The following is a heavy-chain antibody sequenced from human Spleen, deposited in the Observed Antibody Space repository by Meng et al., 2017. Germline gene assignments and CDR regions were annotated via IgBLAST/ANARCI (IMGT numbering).Heavy chain of an antibody. D-gene: IGHD4-11*01. CDR3: ARGPTTMAHDFDY. CDR2: INHSGST. CDR1: GGSFSDYY. J-gene: IGHJ4*02. V-gene: IGHV4-34*01. Sequence: VQLKQWGGGLLKPSETLSLTCVVSGGSFSDYYWSWIRQSPGKGLEWIGEINHSGSTNYNPSLESRATISVDTSQNNLSLKLSSVTAADSAVYYCARGPTTMAHDFDYWGQGTLVTVSS.